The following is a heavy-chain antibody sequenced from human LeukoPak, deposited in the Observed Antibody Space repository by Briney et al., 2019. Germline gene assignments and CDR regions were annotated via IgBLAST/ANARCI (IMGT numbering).Heavy chain of an antibody. CDR2: CSGSGKYI. V-gene: IGHV3-21*04. CDR1: GFTFSNFG. J-gene: IGHJ4*02. Sequence: GGSLRLSCVVSGFTFSNFGMNWVRQAPGEGLEWVSYCSGSGKYIYYADSVKGRFTISRDNAKNSLFLQLNSLRVEDTAVYYCARIRGYSYGYDYWGQGTLVTVSS. D-gene: IGHD5-18*01. CDR3: ARIRGYSYGYDY.